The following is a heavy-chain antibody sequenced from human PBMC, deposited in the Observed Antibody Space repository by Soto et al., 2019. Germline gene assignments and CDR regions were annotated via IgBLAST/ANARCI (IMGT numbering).Heavy chain of an antibody. Sequence: PGESLKISCKGSGYSFTSYWIGWVRQMPGKGLEWMGIIYPGDSDTRYSPSFQGQVTISADKSISTAYLQWSSLKASDTAMYYCARHQTTFNGDHVPCWFDPWGQGTLVTVSS. D-gene: IGHD4-17*01. V-gene: IGHV5-51*01. CDR3: ARHQTTFNGDHVPCWFDP. CDR1: GYSFTSYW. J-gene: IGHJ5*02. CDR2: IYPGDSDT.